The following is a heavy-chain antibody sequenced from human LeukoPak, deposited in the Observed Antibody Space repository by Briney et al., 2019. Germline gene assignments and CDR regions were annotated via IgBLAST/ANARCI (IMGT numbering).Heavy chain of an antibody. D-gene: IGHD5-24*01. CDR1: GFTFSSYS. Sequence: GGSLRLSCAASGFTFSSYSMNWVRQAPGKGLEWVSSISSSSSYIYYADSVKGRFTISRDNSKNTLYLQMNSLRAEDTAVYYCAREIDGYADYWGQGTLVTVSS. J-gene: IGHJ4*02. V-gene: IGHV3-21*04. CDR3: AREIDGYADY. CDR2: ISSSSSYI.